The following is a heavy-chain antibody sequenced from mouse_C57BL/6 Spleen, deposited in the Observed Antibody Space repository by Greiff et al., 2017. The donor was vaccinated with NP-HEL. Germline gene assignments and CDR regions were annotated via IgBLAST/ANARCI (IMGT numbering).Heavy chain of an antibody. Sequence: LVESGPELVKPGASVKISCKASGYSFTDYNMNWVKQSNGKSLEWIGVINPNYGTTSYNQKFKGKATLTVDQSSSTAYMQLNSLTSEDSAVYYCARDMGDGYYEAMDYWGQGTSVTVSS. J-gene: IGHJ4*01. CDR2: INPNYGTT. CDR1: GYSFTDYN. D-gene: IGHD2-3*01. V-gene: IGHV1-39*01. CDR3: ARDMGDGYYEAMDY.